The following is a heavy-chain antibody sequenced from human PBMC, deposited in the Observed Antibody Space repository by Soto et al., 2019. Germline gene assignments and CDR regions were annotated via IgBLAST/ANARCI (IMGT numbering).Heavy chain of an antibody. CDR1: GGTPSSYA. CDR3: ARDRSGITGKTRNIYAMDV. V-gene: IGHV1-69*01. J-gene: IGHJ6*02. CDR2: TVPITLST. Sequence: QVQLVQSAAEVKKPGSSVRVSCKASGGTPSSYAISWVRQAPGQGLDWVGGTVPITLSTHYAQKFQGRVIITADEATNTVYMDLSSLRSEDTAVYYCARDRSGITGKTRNIYAMDVWGQGTTVTVSS. D-gene: IGHD6-13*01.